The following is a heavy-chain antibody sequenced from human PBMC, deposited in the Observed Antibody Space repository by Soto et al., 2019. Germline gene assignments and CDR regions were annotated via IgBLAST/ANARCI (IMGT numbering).Heavy chain of an antibody. CDR1: GGSVSSSSYY. D-gene: IGHD2-15*01. V-gene: IGHV4-61*01. CDR3: ARAGFCRGGSCSFDYFDY. Sequence: SETMSLTCTVSGGSVSSSSYYWNWIRHPPGKGLEWIAYIYYTGSTNYNPSLKSRVSISIDTSKNQFSLNLSSVSAADTAVYYCARAGFCRGGSCSFDYFDYWGQGALVTVSS. CDR2: IYYTGST. J-gene: IGHJ4*02.